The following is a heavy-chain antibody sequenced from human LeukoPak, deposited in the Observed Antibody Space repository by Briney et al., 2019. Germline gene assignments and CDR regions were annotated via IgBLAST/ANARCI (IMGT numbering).Heavy chain of an antibody. CDR2: INPNSGNT. D-gene: IGHD3-16*01. J-gene: IGHJ5*02. CDR3: ARSLGTYWGKDFLNWFDP. V-gene: IGHV1-8*02. CDR1: GYTFTGYY. Sequence: ASVNVSCKASGYTFTGYYMHWVRQAPGQGLEWMGWINPNSGNTGYTQKFQGRVTMTRNTSLNTAFMELISLKSEDTAIYYCARSLGTYWGKDFLNWFDPWGQGTLVTVSS.